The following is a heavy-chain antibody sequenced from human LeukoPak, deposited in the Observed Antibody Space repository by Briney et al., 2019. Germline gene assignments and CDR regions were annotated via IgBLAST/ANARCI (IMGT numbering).Heavy chain of an antibody. CDR2: INTNTGNP. Sequence: ASVKVSCKASGYTFTSYAMNWVRQAPGQGLEWMGWINTNTGNPTYAQGFTGRFVFSLDTSVSTAYLQISSIKAEDTAVYYCARAGSGCSGGSCYTPLIDYWGQGTLVTVSS. CDR3: ARAGSGCSGGSCYTPLIDY. J-gene: IGHJ4*02. V-gene: IGHV7-4-1*02. CDR1: GYTFTSYA. D-gene: IGHD2-15*01.